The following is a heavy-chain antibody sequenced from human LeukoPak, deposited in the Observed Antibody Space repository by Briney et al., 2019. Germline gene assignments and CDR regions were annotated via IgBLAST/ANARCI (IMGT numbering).Heavy chain of an antibody. Sequence: GGSLRLSCAASGFTFSSYAMSWVRQAPGKGLEWVSAISGSGGSTYYADSVKGRFTISRDNSKNTLYLQMNSLRAEDTAVYYCAKRGGYYGSGSYWPYYYYGMDVWAKGPRSPSP. V-gene: IGHV3-23*01. CDR1: GFTFSSYA. CDR2: ISGSGGST. D-gene: IGHD3-10*01. CDR3: AKRGGYYGSGSYWPYYYYGMDV. J-gene: IGHJ6*02.